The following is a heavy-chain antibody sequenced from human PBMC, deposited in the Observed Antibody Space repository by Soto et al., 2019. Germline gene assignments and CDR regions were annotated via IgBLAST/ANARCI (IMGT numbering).Heavy chain of an antibody. CDR3: AKTRLYDNNDYHRDGFDV. CDR1: GFRFWTYS. CDR2: ISGDGSAT. Sequence: EVKLLESGGGLVQPGESLRLSCAASGFRFWTYSMSWVRQAPRKGLEWVSGISGDGSATSYADSLKGRFTVSRDNSKDTLFLQMNTLRVKDTAVYYCAKTRLYDNNDYHRDGFDVWGPGTAVTVS. V-gene: IGHV3-23*01. J-gene: IGHJ3*01. D-gene: IGHD5-12*01.